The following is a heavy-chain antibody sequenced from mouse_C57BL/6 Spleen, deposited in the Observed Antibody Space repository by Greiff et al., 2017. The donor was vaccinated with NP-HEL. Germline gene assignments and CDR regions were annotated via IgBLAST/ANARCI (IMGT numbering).Heavy chain of an antibody. CDR3: ASTVVAKDDWYFDV. V-gene: IGHV1-42*01. D-gene: IGHD1-1*01. J-gene: IGHJ1*03. Sequence: EVMLVESGPELVKPGASVKISCKASGYSFTGYYMNWVKQSPEKSLEWIGEINPSTGGTTYNQKFKAKATLTVDKSSSTAYMQLKSLTSEDSAVYYCASTVVAKDDWYFDVWGTGTTVTVSS. CDR2: INPSTGGT. CDR1: GYSFTGYY.